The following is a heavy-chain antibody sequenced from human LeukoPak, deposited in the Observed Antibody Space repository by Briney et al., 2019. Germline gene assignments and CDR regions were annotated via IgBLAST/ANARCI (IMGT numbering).Heavy chain of an antibody. V-gene: IGHV3-74*01. CDR3: ARGYYDFWSGYYTIDY. CDR1: GFTFSSYW. J-gene: IGHJ4*02. Sequence: GGSLRLSCAASGFTFSSYWMHWVRQAPGKGLVWVSRINTDGSSTSYADSVKGRFTISRDNAKNTLYLQMNSLRAEDTAVYYCARGYYDFWSGYYTIDYWGQGTLVTVSS. CDR2: INTDGSST. D-gene: IGHD3-3*01.